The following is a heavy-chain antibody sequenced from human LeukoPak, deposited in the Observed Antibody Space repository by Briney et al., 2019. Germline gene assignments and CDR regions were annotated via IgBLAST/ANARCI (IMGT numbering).Heavy chain of an antibody. J-gene: IGHJ2*01. D-gene: IGHD3-22*01. CDR3: ARAKGDYYDSSGYYLYWYFDL. V-gene: IGHV4-39*07. CDR1: GGSISSSSYY. CDR2: IYYSGST. Sequence: SETLSLTCTVSGGSISSSSYYWGWIRQPPGKGLEWIGSIYYSGSTYYNPSLKSRVTISVDTSKNQFSLKLSSVTAADTAVYYCARAKGDYYDSSGYYLYWYFDLWGRGTLVTVSS.